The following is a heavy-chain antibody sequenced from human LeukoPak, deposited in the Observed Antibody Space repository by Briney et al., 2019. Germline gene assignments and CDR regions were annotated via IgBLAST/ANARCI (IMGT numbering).Heavy chain of an antibody. CDR1: GFTFNSYW. D-gene: IGHD6-19*01. Sequence: AXGFTFNSYWMTWVRQAPGKGLEWVADIKQDGSDKYYAGSVKGRFTISRDNAKNSLYLQMNSLRAEDTAVYFCARYNSAWKTDDYWGRGTLVTVSS. CDR2: IKQDGSDK. J-gene: IGHJ4*02. V-gene: IGHV3-7*03. CDR3: ARYNSAWKTDDY.